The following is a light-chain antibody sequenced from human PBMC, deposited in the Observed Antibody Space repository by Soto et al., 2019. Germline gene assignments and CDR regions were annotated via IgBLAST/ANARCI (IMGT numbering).Light chain of an antibody. CDR3: QSYDGGRGGPWV. CDR1: SSNIGAGYD. Sequence: QSVLTQPPSVSGAPGQRVTISCTGSSSNIGAGYDVHWYQQLPGTAPKLLIYGNSNRPSGVPDRFSGSKSGTSAPLAITGLRVENEADYASQSYDGGRGGPWVSGGGPSSPS. CDR2: GNS. V-gene: IGLV1-40*01. J-gene: IGLJ3*02.